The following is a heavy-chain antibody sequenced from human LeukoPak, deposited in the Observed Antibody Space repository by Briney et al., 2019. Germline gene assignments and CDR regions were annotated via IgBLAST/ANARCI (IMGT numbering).Heavy chain of an antibody. CDR1: GGSISSGGYS. J-gene: IGHJ6*03. V-gene: IGHV4-30-2*02. CDR2: IYHSGNT. Sequence: PSETLSLTCAVSGGSISSGGYSWSWIRQPPGKGLEWIGYIYHSGNTNYNPSLKSRVTISVDTSKNQFSLKLSSVTAADTAVYYCARSYYGRAFYMDVWGKGTTVTVSS. CDR3: ARSYYGRAFYMDV. D-gene: IGHD3-22*01.